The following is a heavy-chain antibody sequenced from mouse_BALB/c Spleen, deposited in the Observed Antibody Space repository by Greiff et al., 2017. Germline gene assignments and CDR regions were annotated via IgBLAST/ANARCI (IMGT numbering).Heavy chain of an antibody. CDR1: GFTFSSYG. Sequence: EVKLVESGGDLVKPGGSLKLSCAASGFTFSSYGMSWVRQTPDKRLEWVATISSGGSYTYYPDSVKGRFTISRDNAKNTLYLQMSSLKSEDTAMYYCAVHDGDYAMDDWGQGTSVTVSS. D-gene: IGHD2-3*01. CDR2: ISSGGSYT. CDR3: AVHDGDYAMDD. V-gene: IGHV5-6*01. J-gene: IGHJ4*01.